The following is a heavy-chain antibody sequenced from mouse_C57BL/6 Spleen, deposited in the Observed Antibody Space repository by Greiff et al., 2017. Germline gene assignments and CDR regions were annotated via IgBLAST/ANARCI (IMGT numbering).Heavy chain of an antibody. D-gene: IGHD2-3*01. CDR2: IYPGDGDT. Sequence: VKLQESGPELVKPGASVKISCKASGYAFSSSWMNWVKQRPGKGLEGIGRIYPGDGDTNYNGKFKGKATLTADKSSSTAYMQLSSLTSEDSAVYFCARLLDGYYAMDYWGQGTSVTVSS. CDR1: GYAFSSSW. V-gene: IGHV1-82*01. J-gene: IGHJ4*01. CDR3: ARLLDGYYAMDY.